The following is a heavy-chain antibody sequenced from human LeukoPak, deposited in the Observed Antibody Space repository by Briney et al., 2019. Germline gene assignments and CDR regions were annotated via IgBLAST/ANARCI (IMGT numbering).Heavy chain of an antibody. J-gene: IGHJ4*02. V-gene: IGHV1-8*01. CDR1: GYTFTSYD. Sequence: ASVKVSCKASGYTFTSYDINWVRQATGQGLEWMGWMNPNSGNTGYAQKFQGRVTMTRNTSISTAYMELSSLRSEDTAVYYCARGQKRSTYYDFWSGYYPPLYFDYWGRGTLVTVSS. CDR3: ARGQKRSTYYDFWSGYYPPLYFDY. CDR2: MNPNSGNT. D-gene: IGHD3-3*01.